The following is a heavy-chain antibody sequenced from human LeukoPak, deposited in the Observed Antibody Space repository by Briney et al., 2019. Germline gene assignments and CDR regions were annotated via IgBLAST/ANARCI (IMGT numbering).Heavy chain of an antibody. D-gene: IGHD6-19*01. Sequence: SETLSLTCTVSGGSVSSGSYYWSWIRQPPGKGLERIGYIYYSGSTNYNPSLKSRVTISVDTSKNQFSLKMRSVTAADTAVYYCARLGSGYPTPDYWGQGTLVTVSS. V-gene: IGHV4-61*01. CDR1: GGSVSSGSYY. CDR3: ARLGSGYPTPDY. J-gene: IGHJ4*02. CDR2: IYYSGST.